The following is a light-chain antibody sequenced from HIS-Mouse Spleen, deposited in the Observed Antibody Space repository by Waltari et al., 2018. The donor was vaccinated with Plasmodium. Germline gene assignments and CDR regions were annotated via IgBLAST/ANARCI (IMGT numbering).Light chain of an antibody. J-gene: IGLJ1*01. V-gene: IGLV3-1*01. CDR1: KLGDKY. Sequence: SYELTQPPSVSVSPGQTASIPCSGDKLGDKYACWYQQKPGHSPVLVIYQDSKRPSGIPERFSGSNSGNTATLTISGTQAMDEADYYCQAWDSSTDYVFGTGTKVTVL. CDR2: QDS. CDR3: QAWDSSTDYV.